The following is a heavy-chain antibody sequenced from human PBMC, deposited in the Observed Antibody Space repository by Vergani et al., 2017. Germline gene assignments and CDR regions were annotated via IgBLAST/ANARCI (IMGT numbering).Heavy chain of an antibody. CDR1: GYSFTSYW. CDR3: ASRGGSGSGSDAFDI. D-gene: IGHD2-15*01. J-gene: IGHJ3*02. CDR2: IYHGDSDT. V-gene: IGHV5-51*03. Sequence: EVQLVQSGAEVKKPGESLKISCKGSGYSFTSYWIGWVRQMPGKGLEWMGIIYHGDSDTRDSPSVQGQVTISADESISTAYLQWSSLKASDTAMYYCASRGGSGSGSDAFDIWGQGTMVTVSS.